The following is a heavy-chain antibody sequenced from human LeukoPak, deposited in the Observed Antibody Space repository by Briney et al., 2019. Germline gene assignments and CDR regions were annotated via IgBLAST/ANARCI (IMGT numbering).Heavy chain of an antibody. CDR3: ARPGEYCSGGSCFDP. CDR2: INHSGST. Sequence: NPSETLSLTCAIYGGSFSGYYWSWIRQPPGKGLEWIGEINHSGSTNYNPSLKSRVTISVDTSKNQFSLKLSSVTAADTAVYYCARPGEYCSGGSCFDPWGQGTLVTVSS. D-gene: IGHD2-15*01. CDR1: GGSFSGYY. J-gene: IGHJ5*02. V-gene: IGHV4-34*01.